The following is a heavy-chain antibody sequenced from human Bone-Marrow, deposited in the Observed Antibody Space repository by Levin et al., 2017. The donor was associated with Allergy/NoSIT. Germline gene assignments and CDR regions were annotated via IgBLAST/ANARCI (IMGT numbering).Heavy chain of an antibody. Sequence: GGSLRLSCTASGFAFSTYWMHWVRQVPGKGLAWVSRISSDGTKTDYAGSVRGRFTISRDNAKNTLYLQMASLRAEDTAVYYCAREYYGLWTGYYYDHWGPGSLVTVSS. CDR1: GFAFSTYW. V-gene: IGHV3-74*01. D-gene: IGHD3/OR15-3a*01. CDR3: AREYYGLWTGYYYDH. J-gene: IGHJ4*02. CDR2: ISSDGTKT.